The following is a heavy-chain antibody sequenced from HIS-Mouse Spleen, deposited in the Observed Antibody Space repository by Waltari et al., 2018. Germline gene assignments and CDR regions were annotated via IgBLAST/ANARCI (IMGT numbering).Heavy chain of an antibody. Sequence: QVQLVESGGGVVQPGRSLRLSCAASGFTFSSYAMHWVRQAPGKGLEWVAVISYDGSNNYYADSVKGRFTISRDNSKNTLYLQMNSLRAEDTAVYYCARDGEPEAFDIWGQGTMVTVSS. D-gene: IGHD4-17*01. CDR3: ARDGEPEAFDI. CDR2: ISYDGSNN. J-gene: IGHJ3*02. CDR1: GFTFSSYA. V-gene: IGHV3-30-3*01.